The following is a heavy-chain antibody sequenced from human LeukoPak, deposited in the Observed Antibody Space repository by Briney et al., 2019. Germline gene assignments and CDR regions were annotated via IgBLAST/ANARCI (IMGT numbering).Heavy chain of an antibody. CDR1: GDSITSGAFY. CDR2: VYYSGST. J-gene: IGHJ5*02. Sequence: PSETLSLTCNVSGDSITSGAFYWAWIRQSPGKGLEWIGNVYYSGSTQCNPSLRGRVSISMDKTKNQFSLNLNSVSVTDTAIYYCARRDYAAWFDPWGQGTLVTVSS. D-gene: IGHD4/OR15-4a*01. V-gene: IGHV4-39*01. CDR3: ARRDYAAWFDP.